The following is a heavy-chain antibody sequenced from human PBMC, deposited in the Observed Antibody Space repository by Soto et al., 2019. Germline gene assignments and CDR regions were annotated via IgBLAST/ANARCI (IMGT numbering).Heavy chain of an antibody. Sequence: PGGSLRLSCAASGFTFSSYEVNWVRQAPGKGLEWVSYISSSGSTIYYADSVKGRFTISRDNAKNSLYLQMNSLRAEDTAVYYCAGDISPRDSSGYYFPGYGMDVWGQGTTVTVSS. CDR3: AGDISPRDSSGYYFPGYGMDV. V-gene: IGHV3-48*03. CDR2: ISSSGSTI. CDR1: GFTFSSYE. J-gene: IGHJ6*02. D-gene: IGHD3-22*01.